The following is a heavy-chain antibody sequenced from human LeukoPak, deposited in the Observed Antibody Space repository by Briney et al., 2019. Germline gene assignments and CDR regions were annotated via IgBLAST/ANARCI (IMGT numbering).Heavy chain of an antibody. V-gene: IGHV3-48*03. CDR3: ASQPRYYYGSGSYYDY. Sequence: GGSLRLSCAASGFTFSSYAMSWVRQAPGKGLEWVSYISSSGSTIYYADSVKGRFTISRDNAKNSLYLQMNSLRAKDTAVYYCASQPRYYYGSGSYYDYWGQGTLVTVSS. D-gene: IGHD3-10*01. J-gene: IGHJ4*02. CDR2: ISSSGSTI. CDR1: GFTFSSYA.